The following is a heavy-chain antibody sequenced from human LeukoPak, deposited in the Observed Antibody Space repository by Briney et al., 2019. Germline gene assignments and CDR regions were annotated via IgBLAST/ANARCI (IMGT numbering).Heavy chain of an antibody. Sequence: GGSLRLSCTVSGFTVSSNSMSWVRQAPGKGLEWVSSIDSSGGYIFYADSVKGRFTMSRDNAKKSLFLQMNSLRAEDTAVYYCARDYGDYEPGRHHYYYYYMDVWGKGTTVTVSS. CDR3: ARDYGDYEPGRHHYYYYYMDV. CDR2: IDSSGGYI. D-gene: IGHD4-17*01. CDR1: GFTVSSNS. J-gene: IGHJ6*03. V-gene: IGHV3-21*01.